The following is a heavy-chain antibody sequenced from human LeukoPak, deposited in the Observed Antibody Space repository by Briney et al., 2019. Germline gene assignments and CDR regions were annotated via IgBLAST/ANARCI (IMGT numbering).Heavy chain of an antibody. CDR3: ARFLRLHYVPDAFDI. D-gene: IGHD4-17*01. Sequence: GGSLRLSCAASGFTFSSYAMHWVRQAPGKGLEWVAVISYDGSNKYYADSVKGRFTISRDNAKNSLYLQMNSLRAEDTAVYYCARFLRLHYVPDAFDIWGQGTMVTVSS. J-gene: IGHJ3*02. CDR1: GFTFSSYA. V-gene: IGHV3-30-3*01. CDR2: ISYDGSNK.